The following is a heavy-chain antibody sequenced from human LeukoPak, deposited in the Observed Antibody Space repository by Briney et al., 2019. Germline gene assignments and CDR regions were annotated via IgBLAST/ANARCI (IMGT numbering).Heavy chain of an antibody. CDR2: MNHSGST. CDR3: ARSLYDFWSGYRRYFDL. CDR1: GGSFSGYY. D-gene: IGHD3-3*01. J-gene: IGHJ2*01. Sequence: SETLSLTCAVYGGSFSGYYWSWIRQPPGKGLEWIGEMNHSGSTNYNPSLKSRVTISVDTSKNQFSLKLSSVTAADTAVYYCARSLYDFWSGYRRYFDLWGRGTLVTVSS. V-gene: IGHV4-34*01.